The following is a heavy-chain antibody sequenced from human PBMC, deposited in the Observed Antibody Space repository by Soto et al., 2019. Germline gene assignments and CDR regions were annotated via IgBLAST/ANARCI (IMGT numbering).Heavy chain of an antibody. V-gene: IGHV4-31*03. J-gene: IGHJ4*03. Sequence: QVQLQESGPGLVKPSQTLSLTCSVSGDSIRGGGHYWNWIREYPGKGLEWIGCVYYSGSPHYNPSLRGRSPISIDTSKNQFSLRLISVTAADTALYYCARDTGLAPTVWGYWGHGTQVTVSS. CDR3: ARDTGLAPTVWGY. CDR2: VYYSGSP. CDR1: GDSIRGGGHY. D-gene: IGHD7-27*01.